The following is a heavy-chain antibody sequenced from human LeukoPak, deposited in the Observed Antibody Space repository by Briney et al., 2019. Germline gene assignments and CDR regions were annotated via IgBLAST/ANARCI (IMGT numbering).Heavy chain of an antibody. CDR3: AKPRLRGGYLFDY. J-gene: IGHJ4*02. CDR2: VSDDGSNK. CDR1: GFTFSSYG. V-gene: IGHV3-30*18. D-gene: IGHD5-12*01. Sequence: PGRSLRLSCAASGFTFSSYGMHWVCQAPGKGLEWMAVVSDDGSNKYYEDSVRGRFTISRDNSKNTLYLQMSSLRDEDTAVYYCAKPRLRGGYLFDYWGQGTLVTVSS.